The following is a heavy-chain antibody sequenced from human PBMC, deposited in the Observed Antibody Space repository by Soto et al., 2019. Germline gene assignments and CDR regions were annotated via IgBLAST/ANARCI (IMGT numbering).Heavy chain of an antibody. V-gene: IGHV3-23*01. Sequence: GGSLRLSCAASGFTFSSYAMSWVRQAPGKGLEWVSAISGSGGSTYYADSVKGRFTISRDNSKNTLYLQMNSLRAEDTAIYYCAKDRDGVGAFDIWGQGTMVTVSS. J-gene: IGHJ3*02. CDR3: AKDRDGVGAFDI. CDR1: GFTFSSYA. CDR2: ISGSGGST. D-gene: IGHD2-8*01.